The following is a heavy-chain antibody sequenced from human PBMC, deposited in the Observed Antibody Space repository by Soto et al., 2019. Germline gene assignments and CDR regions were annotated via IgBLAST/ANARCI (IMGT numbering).Heavy chain of an antibody. CDR3: AKEAVYSGSSWDF. CDR1: GFTFSSNA. V-gene: IGHV3-23*01. J-gene: IGHJ4*02. CDR2: ISGSGGST. D-gene: IGHD6-6*01. Sequence: GGSLRLSCAASGFTFSSNAMSWVRQAPGKGLEWVSGISGSGGSTYYADSVKGRFTISRDNSKNTLQLQMNGLRGDDTAVYYCAKEAVYSGSSWDFWGQGTLVTVSS.